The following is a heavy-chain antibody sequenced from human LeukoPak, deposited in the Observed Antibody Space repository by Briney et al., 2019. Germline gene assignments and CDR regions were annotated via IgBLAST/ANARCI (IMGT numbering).Heavy chain of an antibody. CDR3: ARLNYYHFDY. CDR1: GFTFNSYS. D-gene: IGHD3-10*01. V-gene: IGHV3-7*01. CDR2: IKHDGSEK. J-gene: IGHJ4*02. Sequence: GGSLRLSCTASGFTFNSYSMTWVRQAPGKGLEWVANIKHDGSEKYYVDSVGGRVTISRDNAKNSLYLQMNTLRAEDTAVYFCARLNYYHFDYWGQGTLVTASS.